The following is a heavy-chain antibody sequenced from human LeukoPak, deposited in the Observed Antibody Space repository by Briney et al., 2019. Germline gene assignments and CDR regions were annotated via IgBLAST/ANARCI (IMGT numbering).Heavy chain of an antibody. CDR2: IYSGGKT. D-gene: IGHD2-21*02. J-gene: IGHJ4*02. V-gene: IGHV3-53*04. CDR1: GFTVTSNY. Sequence: GGSLRLSSAASGFTVTSNYISWVRQAPGKGLEWVSVIYSGGKTFYADSVKGRFTISRHNSNNTLYLQMNSLRAEDTAVYYCATLGSIVWGRKETASSLWGQGTLVTVSS. CDR3: ATLGSIVWGRKETASSL.